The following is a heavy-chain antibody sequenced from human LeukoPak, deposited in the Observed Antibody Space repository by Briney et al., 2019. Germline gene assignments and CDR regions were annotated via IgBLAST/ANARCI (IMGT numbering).Heavy chain of an antibody. CDR2: ISGSGGST. CDR3: AKDRATVAHNWFDP. CDR1: GFTFSTYT. Sequence: GGALRLSCAASGFTFSTYTMSGVRQAPGKGLEWVSAISGSGGSTYYADSVKGRFTISRDNSKNTLYLQMNSLRAEDTAVYYCAKDRATVAHNWFDPWGQGTLVTVSS. J-gene: IGHJ5*02. V-gene: IGHV3-23*01. D-gene: IGHD4-23*01.